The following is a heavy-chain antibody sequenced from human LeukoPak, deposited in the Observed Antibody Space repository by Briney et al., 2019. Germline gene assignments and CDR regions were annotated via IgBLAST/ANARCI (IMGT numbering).Heavy chain of an antibody. CDR2: IYSGGSI. J-gene: IGHJ4*02. V-gene: IGHV3-53*01. CDR3: ARDRPNYYGSDGHYYRRDGDY. CDR1: GFTVSSNY. D-gene: IGHD3-10*01. Sequence: PGGSLRLSCAASGFTVSSNYMSWVRQAPGKGLEWVSVIYSGGSIYYADSVKGRFTISRDNSKNTLYLQMHSLRAEDTAVYYCARDRPNYYGSDGHYYRRDGDYWGRGTLVSVSS.